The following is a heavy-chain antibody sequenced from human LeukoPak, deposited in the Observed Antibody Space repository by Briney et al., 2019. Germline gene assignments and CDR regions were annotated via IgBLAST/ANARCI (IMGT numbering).Heavy chain of an antibody. J-gene: IGHJ4*02. Sequence: GGSLRLSCGASGFTFSSYSMNWVRQAPGKGLEWVSYISSSSRTIYDADSVKGRFTISRDNAQNSLYLQMNSLKTEDTAVYYCARDNVGSYDYWGQGTLVTVSP. D-gene: IGHD1-26*01. CDR2: ISSSSRTI. CDR1: GFTFSSYS. V-gene: IGHV3-48*01. CDR3: ARDNVGSYDY.